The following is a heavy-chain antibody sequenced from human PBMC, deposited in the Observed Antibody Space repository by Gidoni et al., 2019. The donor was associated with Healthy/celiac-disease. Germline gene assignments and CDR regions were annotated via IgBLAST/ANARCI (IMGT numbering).Heavy chain of an antibody. CDR2: ISGSGGST. V-gene: IGHV3-23*01. J-gene: IGHJ2*01. CDR3: ATPSRYSSGWYGWYFDL. CDR1: GFPFSSYA. D-gene: IGHD6-19*01. Sequence: EVQLLESGGGLVQPGGSLRLSCAASGFPFSSYAMSWVRQAPGKGLEWVSAISGSGGSTYYADSVKGRFTISRDNSKNTLYLQMNSLRAEDTAVYYCATPSRYSSGWYGWYFDLWGRGTLVTVSS.